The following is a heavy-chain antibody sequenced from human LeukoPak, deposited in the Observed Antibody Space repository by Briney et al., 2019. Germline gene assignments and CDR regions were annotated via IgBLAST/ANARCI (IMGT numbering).Heavy chain of an antibody. Sequence: SVKVSCKASGYTFTSYGISWVRQAPGQGLEWMGWISAYNGNTNYAQKLQGRVTMTTDTSTSTAYMELRSLRSDDTAVYYCARRSKDDFWSGIPRGMDVWGQGTTVTVSS. V-gene: IGHV1-18*01. D-gene: IGHD3-3*01. CDR2: ISAYNGNT. CDR3: ARRSKDDFWSGIPRGMDV. J-gene: IGHJ6*02. CDR1: GYTFTSYG.